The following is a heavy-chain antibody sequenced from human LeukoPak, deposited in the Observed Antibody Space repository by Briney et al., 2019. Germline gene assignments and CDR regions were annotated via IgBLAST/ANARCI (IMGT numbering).Heavy chain of an antibody. J-gene: IGHJ4*02. Sequence: PGGSLRLSCAASGFTFSSYAMSRVRQAPGKGLEWVSAISGSAGSTYYADSVKGRFTISRDNSKNTLYLQMNSLRAEDTAVYYCAKGSYCSSTTCYGVADRIDYWGQGTLVTVSS. CDR1: GFTFSSYA. CDR2: ISGSAGST. V-gene: IGHV3-23*01. CDR3: AKGSYCSSTTCYGVADRIDY. D-gene: IGHD2-2*01.